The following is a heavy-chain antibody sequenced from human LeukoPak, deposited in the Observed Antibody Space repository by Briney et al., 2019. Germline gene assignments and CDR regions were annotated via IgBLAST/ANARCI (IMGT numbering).Heavy chain of an antibody. Sequence: GGSLRLSCAASGFTFNDAWMNWVRQAPGKGLEWVGRIKSNIDGGTTDYAAPVKGRFTISRDDSKNTLSLQMDSLKTEDTAVYYCTTDPRGIAARRRHFYCGMDVWGQGTTVIVSS. CDR3: TTDPRGIAARRRHFYCGMDV. CDR2: IKSNIDGGTT. CDR1: GFTFNDAW. J-gene: IGHJ6*02. D-gene: IGHD6-6*01. V-gene: IGHV3-15*01.